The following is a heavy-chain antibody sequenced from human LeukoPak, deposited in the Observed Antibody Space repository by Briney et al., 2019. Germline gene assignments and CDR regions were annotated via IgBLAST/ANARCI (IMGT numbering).Heavy chain of an antibody. J-gene: IGHJ4*02. CDR1: RYTLTRYV. Sequence: ASVKVSYKPSRYTLTRYVISWVRQAPGQGLERMGWISAYNGNTNYAQKLQGRVTMTTDTSTSTAYMELRSLRSDDTAVYYCARTSSGWYIDYWGQGTLVTVSS. D-gene: IGHD6-19*01. V-gene: IGHV1-18*04. CDR3: ARTSSGWYIDY. CDR2: ISAYNGNT.